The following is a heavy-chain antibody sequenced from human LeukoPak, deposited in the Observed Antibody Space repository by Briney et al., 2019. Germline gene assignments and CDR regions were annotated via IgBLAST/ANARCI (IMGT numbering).Heavy chain of an antibody. Sequence: ASVKVSCRASGYTFTAYYIHSVRQAPGQGLEWMGWINPNSGDTNLPQRFQGRVTMTRDTSIITAYMELSSLTSDDTGVYYCARGPTLGLDIWGQGTLVTVSS. CDR1: GYTFTAYY. J-gene: IGHJ3*02. V-gene: IGHV1-2*02. CDR2: INPNSGDT. CDR3: ARGPTLGLDI.